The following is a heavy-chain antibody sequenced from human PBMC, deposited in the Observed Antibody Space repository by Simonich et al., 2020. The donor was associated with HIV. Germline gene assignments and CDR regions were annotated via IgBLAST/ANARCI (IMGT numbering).Heavy chain of an antibody. D-gene: IGHD3-3*01. CDR3: ARGWDGSSSSLDDY. CDR1: GFTFSSYW. V-gene: IGHV3-7*02. J-gene: IGHJ4*02. CDR2: IKKDGSGK. Sequence: EVKLVESGGGLVQPGGSLRLSCAASGFTFSSYWMTWVRQAPGKGLEGVANIKKDGSGKYDVDSVKGRFTISRDNAKNSLYLQMNTLRAEDTAVYYCARGWDGSSSSLDDYWGQGTLVTVSS.